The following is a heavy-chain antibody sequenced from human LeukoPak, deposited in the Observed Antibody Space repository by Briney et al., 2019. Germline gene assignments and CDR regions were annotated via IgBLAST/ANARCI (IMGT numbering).Heavy chain of an antibody. D-gene: IGHD4-17*01. Sequence: GGSLRLSCAASGFAVSTYSMNWVRQPPGKGLEWVSYISSSSSMIYYADSVKGRFTISRDNAKNSLYLQMNSLRAEDAAVYYCAREADYALDYWGQGTLVTVSS. V-gene: IGHV3-48*01. CDR3: AREADYALDY. CDR1: GFAVSTYS. CDR2: ISSSSSMI. J-gene: IGHJ4*02.